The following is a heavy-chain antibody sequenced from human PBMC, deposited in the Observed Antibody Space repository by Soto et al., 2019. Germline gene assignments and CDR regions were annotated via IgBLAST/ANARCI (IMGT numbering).Heavy chain of an antibody. D-gene: IGHD4-17*01. CDR3: TTDPGGQIYMTTIY. Sequence: EVQLVESGGGLVKPGGSLSLSCAASGFTFSNAWMSWVRQAPGKGLEWVGRIKSKTDGGTTDYAAPVKGRFTISRDDSKNTLYLQMNSLKTEDTAVYYCTTDPGGQIYMTTIYWGQGTLVTVSS. CDR2: IKSKTDGGTT. CDR1: GFTFSNAW. V-gene: IGHV3-15*01. J-gene: IGHJ4*02.